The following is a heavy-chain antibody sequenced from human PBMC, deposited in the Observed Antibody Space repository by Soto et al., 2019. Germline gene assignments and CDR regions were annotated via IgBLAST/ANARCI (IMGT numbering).Heavy chain of an antibody. J-gene: IGHJ4*02. D-gene: IGHD2-15*01. CDR3: ARSLPNCSGGSCYFEY. CDR1: GYTFTDYY. CDR2: INPNNGGT. Sequence: ASVKFSCKASGYTFTDYYIHWVRQAPGQGLEWMGWINPNNGGTNSAQKFQGRVTMTRDTSISTAYMELSRLRSDDTAVYYCARSLPNCSGGSCYFEYWGEGTLVTVS. V-gene: IGHV1-2*02.